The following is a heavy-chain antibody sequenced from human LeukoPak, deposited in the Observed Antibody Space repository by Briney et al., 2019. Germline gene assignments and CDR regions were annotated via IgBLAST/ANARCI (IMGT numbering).Heavy chain of an antibody. D-gene: IGHD3-22*01. CDR3: ARDAYDSSGYSDY. CDR2: ISSSGSTI. CDR1: GFTVSSNY. Sequence: PGGSLRLSCAASGFTVSSNYMSWIRQAPGKGLEWVSYISSSGSTIYYADSVKGRFTISRDNAKNSLYLQMNSLRAEDTAVYYCARDAYDSSGYSDYWGQGTLVTVSS. V-gene: IGHV3-11*01. J-gene: IGHJ4*02.